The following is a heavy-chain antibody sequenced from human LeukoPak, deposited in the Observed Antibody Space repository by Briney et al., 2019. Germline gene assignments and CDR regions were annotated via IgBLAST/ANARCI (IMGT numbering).Heavy chain of an antibody. CDR1: GHTFTSHH. V-gene: IGHV1-46*01. J-gene: IGHJ4*02. CDR3: ARASSGGDYVWYFDY. CDR2: INPSGGST. Sequence: APVKVSRKASGHTFTSHHMQWGRQAPGQRVEWVGNINPSGGSTSYAQKFQGRVTMTRDTSTSTVYMELSSLRSEDTAVYYCARASSGGDYVWYFDYWGQGTLVTVSS. D-gene: IGHD4-17*01.